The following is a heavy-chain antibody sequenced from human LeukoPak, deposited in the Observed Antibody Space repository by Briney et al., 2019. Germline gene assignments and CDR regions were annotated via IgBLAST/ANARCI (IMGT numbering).Heavy chain of an antibody. J-gene: IGHJ4*02. CDR1: GFSLSTSGVG. V-gene: IGHV2-5*02. CDR3: VRKKNWPFYYDKTGYDDY. Sequence: SGPTLVNPTQTLTLTCTFSGFSLSTSGVGVGWIRQPPGKALEWLALIYWDDEKRYSSSLKTRLTITKDTSKNQVVLTMANMDPVDTATYFCVRKKNWPFYYDKTGYDDYWGQGTLVTVSS. D-gene: IGHD3-22*01. CDR2: IYWDDEK.